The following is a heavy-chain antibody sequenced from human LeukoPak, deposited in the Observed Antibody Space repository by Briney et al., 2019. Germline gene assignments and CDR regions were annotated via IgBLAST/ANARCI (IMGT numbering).Heavy chain of an antibody. CDR1: GYTLTELS. J-gene: IGHJ6*03. CDR3: ATRSGGRATYYYYYTDV. V-gene: IGHV1-24*01. D-gene: IGHD2-15*01. CDR2: FDPEDGET. Sequence: VASVKVSCKVSGYTLTELSMHWVRQAPGKGLEWMGGFDPEDGETIYAQKFQGRVTMTEDTSTDTAYMELSSLRSEDTAVYYCATRSGGRATYYYYYTDVWGKGTTVTVSS.